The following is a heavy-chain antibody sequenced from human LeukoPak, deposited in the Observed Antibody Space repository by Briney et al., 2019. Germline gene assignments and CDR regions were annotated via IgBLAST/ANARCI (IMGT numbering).Heavy chain of an antibody. Sequence: KPSETLSLTCTVSGGSISSYYWSWIRQPPGEGLEWIASMYHTGNTYYNPSLKSRVTISIDTSKNQFSLKLRSVTAADTAVYYCARDGSTWSRIDYWGQGTLVTVSS. J-gene: IGHJ4*02. CDR1: GGSISSYY. CDR3: ARDGSTWSRIDY. CDR2: MYHTGNT. D-gene: IGHD6-13*01. V-gene: IGHV4-59*12.